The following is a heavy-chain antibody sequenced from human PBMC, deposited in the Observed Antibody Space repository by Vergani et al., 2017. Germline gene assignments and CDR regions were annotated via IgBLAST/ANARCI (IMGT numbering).Heavy chain of an antibody. Sequence: QVQLQESGPGLVKPSQTLSLTCTVSGGSISSGSYYWSWIRQPAGKGLEWIGRIYTSGSTNYNPSLKSRVTISVDTSKNQFSLKLSSVTAADTAVYYCARHLNYYDSSGYYYSGYYFDYWGQGTLVTVSS. CDR2: IYTSGST. CDR1: GGSISSGSYY. CDR3: ARHLNYYDSSGYYYSGYYFDY. V-gene: IGHV4-61*02. D-gene: IGHD3-22*01. J-gene: IGHJ4*02.